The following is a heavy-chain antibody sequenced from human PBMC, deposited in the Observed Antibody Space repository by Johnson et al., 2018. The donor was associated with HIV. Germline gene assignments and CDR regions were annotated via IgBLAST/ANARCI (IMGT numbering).Heavy chain of an antibody. CDR2: ISYDGSNK. CDR1: GFTFSSYG. CDR3: ARVGADAFDI. Sequence: QVQLVESGGGVVQPGRSLRLSCAASGFTFSSYGMHWVRQAPGKGLEWVAVISYDGSNKYYADSVKGRFTISRDNSKNTLYLQRNSLRAEDTAVYYCARVGADAFDIWGQGTLVTVSS. V-gene: IGHV3-30*19. D-gene: IGHD1-26*01. J-gene: IGHJ3*02.